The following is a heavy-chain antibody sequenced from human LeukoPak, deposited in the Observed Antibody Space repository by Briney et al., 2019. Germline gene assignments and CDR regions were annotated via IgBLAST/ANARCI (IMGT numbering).Heavy chain of an antibody. CDR1: GFTFSSYA. Sequence: GGSLRLSCAASGFTFSSYAMSWVRQAPGKGLEWVSAISGSGGSTYSADSVKGRFTISRDNSKNTLYLQMNSLRAEDTAVYYCANQDSRFFDYWGQGTLVTVSS. CDR2: ISGSGGST. CDR3: ANQDSRFFDY. V-gene: IGHV3-23*01. J-gene: IGHJ4*02.